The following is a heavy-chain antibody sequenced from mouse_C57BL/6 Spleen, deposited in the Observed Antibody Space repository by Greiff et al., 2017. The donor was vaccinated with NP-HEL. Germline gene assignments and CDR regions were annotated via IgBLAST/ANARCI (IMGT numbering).Heavy chain of an antibody. CDR1: GFSLTSYA. CDR3: ARNRYYGSSYYFDY. D-gene: IGHD1-1*01. V-gene: IGHV2-9-1*01. J-gene: IGHJ2*01. CDR2: IWTGGGT. Sequence: VKLKESGPGLVAPSQSLSITCTVSGFSLTSYAISWVRQPPGKGLEWLGVIWTGGGTNYNSALKSRLSISKDNSKSQVFLKMNSLQTDDTARYYCARNRYYGSSYYFDYWGQGTTLTVSS.